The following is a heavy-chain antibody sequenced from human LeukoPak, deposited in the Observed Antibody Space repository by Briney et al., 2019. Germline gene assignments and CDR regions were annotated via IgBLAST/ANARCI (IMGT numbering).Heavy chain of an antibody. CDR3: AKHSGYGVYYFDY. CDR1: GGSISSGGYY. V-gene: IGHV4-31*03. Sequence: SETLSLTCSVSGGSISSGGYYWSWIRQHPGKGLEWIGYIYYSGSTYYNPSLKSRITISVDTSKNQFSPKLNSVTAADTAVYYCAKHSGYGVYYFDYWGQGTLVTVSS. J-gene: IGHJ4*02. CDR2: IYYSGST. D-gene: IGHD5-12*01.